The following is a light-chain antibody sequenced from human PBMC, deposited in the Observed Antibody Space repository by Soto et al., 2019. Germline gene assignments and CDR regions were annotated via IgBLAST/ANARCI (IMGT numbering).Light chain of an antibody. CDR2: DTS. J-gene: IGKJ4*01. CDR3: QQRSTWPLS. CDR1: QSVRSY. Sequence: EIVLTQSPATLALSPGERATLSCRASQSVRSYLAWYQQKPGQAPRLLIYDTSNRATGIPARFSGSGSGTAFSLTINSLEPEDFAVYYCQQRSTWPLSFGGGTRVEI. V-gene: IGKV3-11*01.